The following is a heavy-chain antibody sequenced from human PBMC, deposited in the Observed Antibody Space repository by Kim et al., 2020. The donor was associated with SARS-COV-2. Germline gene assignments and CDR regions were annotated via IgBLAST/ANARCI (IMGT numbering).Heavy chain of an antibody. CDR3: ARDRPSAYNYYYMDV. V-gene: IGHV3-13*01. J-gene: IGHJ6*03. D-gene: IGHD2-2*02. Sequence: GSVKGRFTISRENAKNSLYLQMNSLRAGDTAVYYCARDRPSAYNYYYMDVWGKGTTVTVSS.